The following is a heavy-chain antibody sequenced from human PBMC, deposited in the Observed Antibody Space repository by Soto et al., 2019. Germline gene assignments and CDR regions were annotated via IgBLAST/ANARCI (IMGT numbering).Heavy chain of an antibody. J-gene: IGHJ5*02. CDR3: ASRQGIRGVIRP. CDR2: ISSSGSTI. V-gene: IGHV3-11*01. D-gene: IGHD3-10*01. Sequence: GGFLRLSCAASGFTFSDYYMSWIRQAPGKGLEWVSYISSSGSTIYYADSVKGRFTISSDNDKNSLYLQMNSLSAEDTAVYYCASRQGIRGVIRPWAQGTLVTVPS. CDR1: GFTFSDYY.